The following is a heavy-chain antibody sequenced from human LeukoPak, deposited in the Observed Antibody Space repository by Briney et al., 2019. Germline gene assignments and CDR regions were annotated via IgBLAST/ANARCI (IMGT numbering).Heavy chain of an antibody. Sequence: SETLSLTCTVSGGSISSSSYYWGWIRQPPGKGLEWIGYIYYSGSTYYNPSLKSRVTISVDTSKNQFSLKLSSVTAADTAVYYCASAFEAVTKYYYYMDVWGKGTTVTVSS. CDR2: IYYSGST. J-gene: IGHJ6*03. CDR3: ASAFEAVTKYYYYMDV. V-gene: IGHV4-30-4*08. CDR1: GGSISSSSYY. D-gene: IGHD4-11*01.